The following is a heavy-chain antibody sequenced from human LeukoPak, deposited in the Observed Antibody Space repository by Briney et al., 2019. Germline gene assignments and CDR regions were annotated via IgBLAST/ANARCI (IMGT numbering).Heavy chain of an antibody. V-gene: IGHV3-7*01. Sequence: PGGSLRLSCAASDFTFSSYWMSWVRQAPGKGLEWVANINQDGSDKRYMDSVRGRFTISRDNAKNSLSLHTDSLRAEDTAVYYCARVGYNWDDDGVDYWGQGTLVTVSS. J-gene: IGHJ4*02. D-gene: IGHD1-1*01. CDR2: INQDGSDK. CDR1: DFTFSSYW. CDR3: ARVGYNWDDDGVDY.